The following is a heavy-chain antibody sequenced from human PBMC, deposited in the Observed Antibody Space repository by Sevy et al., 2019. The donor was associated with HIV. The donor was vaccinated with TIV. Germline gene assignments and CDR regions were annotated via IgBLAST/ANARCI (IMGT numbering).Heavy chain of an antibody. D-gene: IGHD2-15*01. CDR1: GYTFTGYY. CDR3: AKERVYCSGGTCKPGGWFDP. CDR2: INPNSGGT. V-gene: IGHV1-2*02. J-gene: IGHJ5*02. Sequence: ASVKVSCKASGYTFTGYYMHWVRQAPGQGLEWMGWINPNSGGTKYAQKFQDRVTMTRDTSISTAYMELSRLRSDDTAVYYCAKERVYCSGGTCKPGGWFDPWGQGTLVTVSS.